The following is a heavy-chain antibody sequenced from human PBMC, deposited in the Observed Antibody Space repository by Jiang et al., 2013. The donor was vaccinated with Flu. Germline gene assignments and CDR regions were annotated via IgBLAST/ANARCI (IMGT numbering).Heavy chain of an antibody. CDR1: GGSISSYY. D-gene: IGHD2-2*01. Sequence: GSGLVKPSETLSLTCTVSGGSISSYYWSWIRQPPGKGLEWIGYIYYSGSTNYNPSLKSRVTISVDTSKNQFSLKLTSVTAADTAVYYCARHSERYCSSTSCYFDQYWYFDLWGRGTLVTVSS. J-gene: IGHJ2*01. V-gene: IGHV4-59*08. CDR3: ARHSERYCSSTSCYFDQYWYFDL. CDR2: IYYSGST.